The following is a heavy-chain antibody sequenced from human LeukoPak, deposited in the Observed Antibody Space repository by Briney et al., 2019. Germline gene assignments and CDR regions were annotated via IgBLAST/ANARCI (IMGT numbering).Heavy chain of an antibody. J-gene: IGHJ5*02. V-gene: IGHV1-46*01. Sequence: ASLKVSCKASGYTFTRYYMHWVRQAPGQGLEWMGIINLSGGTTSYAQKFQGRVTMTRDMSTSTDYMELSSLRSEDTAVYYCARDNSVEDTAWWFDPWGEVTLVTVSS. CDR3: ARDNSVEDTAWWFDP. D-gene: IGHD4-23*01. CDR2: INLSGGTT. CDR1: GYTFTRYY.